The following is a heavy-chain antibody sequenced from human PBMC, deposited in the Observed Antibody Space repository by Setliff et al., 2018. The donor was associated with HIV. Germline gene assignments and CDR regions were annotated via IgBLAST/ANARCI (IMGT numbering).Heavy chain of an antibody. J-gene: IGHJ4*02. CDR1: GDSISSGGFY. V-gene: IGHV4-31*03. D-gene: IGHD3-16*02. CDR3: ARGLDVWGTYRYRNYFDY. CDR2: IHYSGRT. Sequence: SETLSLTCTVSGDSISSGGFYCNWFRQYPEKGLEWIGWIHYSGRTNFNPSLRSRATISFDTSKNQFSLNLTSVTAADTAIYYCARGLDVWGTYRYRNYFDYWGQGTLVTVSS.